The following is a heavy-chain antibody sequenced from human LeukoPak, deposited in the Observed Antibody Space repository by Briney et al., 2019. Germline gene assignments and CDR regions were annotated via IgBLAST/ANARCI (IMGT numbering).Heavy chain of an antibody. CDR1: GFTFSSYW. V-gene: IGHV3-7*01. Sequence: GGSLRLSCAASGFTFSSYWMSWVRQAPGKGLEWVANIKQNGSEKYYVDSVKGRFTISRDNAKNSLYLQMNSLRAEDTAVYYCASPYYYDSSGYDDYWGQGTLVTVSS. CDR3: ASPYYYDSSGYDDY. CDR2: IKQNGSEK. D-gene: IGHD3-22*01. J-gene: IGHJ4*02.